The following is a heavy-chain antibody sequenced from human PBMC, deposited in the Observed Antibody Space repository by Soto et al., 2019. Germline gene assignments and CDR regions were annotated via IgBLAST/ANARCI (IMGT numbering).Heavy chain of an antibody. D-gene: IGHD3-16*01. CDR2: INAGNGNT. CDR1: GYTFTSYA. Sequence: ASVKVSCKASGYTFTSYAMHWVRQAPGQRLEWMGWINAGNGNTKYSQKFQGRVTITRDTSASTAYMELGSLRSEDTAVYYCARDRRGAQKRIMITFGGVAPDAFDIWGQGTMVTVSS. J-gene: IGHJ3*02. CDR3: ARDRRGAQKRIMITFGGVAPDAFDI. V-gene: IGHV1-3*01.